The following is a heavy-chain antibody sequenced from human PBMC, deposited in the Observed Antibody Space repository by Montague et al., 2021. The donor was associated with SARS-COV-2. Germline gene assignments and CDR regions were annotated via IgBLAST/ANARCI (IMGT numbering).Heavy chain of an antibody. CDR3: AGGRTVTRCYYYYGMDV. Sequence: SETLSLTCAVYGGSFSGYYWCWIRQPPGKGLEWIGEINHSGSTNXNPSLKSRVTILVDTSKNQFSLKRSVVAAAATAVYYCAGGRTVTRCYYYYGMDVWGQGTPVTVSS. V-gene: IGHV4-34*01. CDR2: INHSGST. D-gene: IGHD4-17*01. CDR1: GGSFSGYY. J-gene: IGHJ6*02.